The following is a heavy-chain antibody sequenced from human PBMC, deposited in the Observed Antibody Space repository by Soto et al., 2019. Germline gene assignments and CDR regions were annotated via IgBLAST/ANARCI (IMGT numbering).Heavy chain of an antibody. CDR1: GFTFSYYE. CDR3: ARDTGRASADL. Sequence: PGGSLRLSCVGSGFTFSYYEMNWVRQAPGKGLERVAFISHTDRLTHYPDSVRGRFTISRDNAKNSLYLHMTSPRVEDTDVYYCARDTGRASADLWGQGTLVTVS. J-gene: IGHJ5*02. D-gene: IGHD6-13*01. CDR2: ISHTDRLT. V-gene: IGHV3-48*03.